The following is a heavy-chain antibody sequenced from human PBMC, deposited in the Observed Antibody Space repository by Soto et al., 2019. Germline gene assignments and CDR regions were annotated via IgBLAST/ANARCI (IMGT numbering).Heavy chain of an antibody. Sequence: GGSLRLSCAASGFTVSSNYMSWVRQAPGKGLEWVSAIYSGGSTYYADSVKGRFTISRDNAKNSLYLQMNSLRAEDTAVYYCARDPRSLRYDSSGCPWGHGTLVTVSS. V-gene: IGHV3-66*01. J-gene: IGHJ5*02. CDR2: IYSGGST. CDR1: GFTVSSNY. D-gene: IGHD3-22*01. CDR3: ARDPRSLRYDSSGCP.